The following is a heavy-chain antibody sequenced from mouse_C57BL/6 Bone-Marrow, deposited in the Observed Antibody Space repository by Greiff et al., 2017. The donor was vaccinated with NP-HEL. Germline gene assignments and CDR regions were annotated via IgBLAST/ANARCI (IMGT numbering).Heavy chain of an antibody. CDR2: ISDGGSYT. D-gene: IGHD2-4*01. V-gene: IGHV5-4*01. Sequence: EVHLVESGGGLVKPGGSLKLSCAASGFTFSSYAMSWVRQTPEKRLEWVATISDGGSYTYYPDNVKGRFTISRDNAKNNLYLQMSHLKSEDTAMYYCAIIYYDYSFDYWGQGTTLTVSS. CDR1: GFTFSSYA. J-gene: IGHJ2*01. CDR3: AIIYYDYSFDY.